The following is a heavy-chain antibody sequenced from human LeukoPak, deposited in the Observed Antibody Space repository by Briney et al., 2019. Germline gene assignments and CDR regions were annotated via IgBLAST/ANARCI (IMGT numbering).Heavy chain of an antibody. CDR1: GGSISSGSYH. CDR2: IYTSGST. Sequence: SQTLSLTCTVSGGSISSGSYHWSWIRQPAGKGLEWIGRIYTSGSTNYNPSLKSRVTISVDTSKNQFSLKLSSVTAADTAVYYCARQGRLSVVVSAASSVYYAFDIWGQGTMVTVSS. V-gene: IGHV4-61*02. J-gene: IGHJ3*02. D-gene: IGHD2-2*01. CDR3: ARQGRLSVVVSAASSVYYAFDI.